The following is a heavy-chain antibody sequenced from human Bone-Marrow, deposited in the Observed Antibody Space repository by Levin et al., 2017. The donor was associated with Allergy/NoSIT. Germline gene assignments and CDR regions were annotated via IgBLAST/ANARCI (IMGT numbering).Heavy chain of an antibody. D-gene: IGHD5-18*01. CDR1: GFNFGSHW. Sequence: AGESLKISCAASGFNFGSHWMSWVRQAPGKGLEWVANIKRDGSEKYYADSLKGRFTISRDNANNSLYLQINSLRAEDTAVYYCARDSYGYDFDLWGQGTLVTVSS. CDR2: IKRDGSEK. J-gene: IGHJ4*02. V-gene: IGHV3-7*01. CDR3: ARDSYGYDFDL.